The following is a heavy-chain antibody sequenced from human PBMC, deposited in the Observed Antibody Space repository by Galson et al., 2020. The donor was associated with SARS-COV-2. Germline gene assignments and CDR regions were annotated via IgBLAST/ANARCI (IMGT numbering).Heavy chain of an antibody. V-gene: IGHV3-30-3*01. Sequence: GESLKISCAASGFTFSSYAMHWVRQAPGKGLEWVAVISYDGSNKYYADSVKGRFTISRDNSKNTLYLQMNSLRVEDTAVYYCARDGIQLWLAFYFDYWGEGTLVTVSS. D-gene: IGHD5-18*01. J-gene: IGHJ4*02. CDR3: ARDGIQLWLAFYFDY. CDR1: GFTFSSYA. CDR2: ISYDGSNK.